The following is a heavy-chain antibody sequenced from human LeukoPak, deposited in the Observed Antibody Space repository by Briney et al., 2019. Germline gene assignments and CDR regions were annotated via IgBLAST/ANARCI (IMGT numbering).Heavy chain of an antibody. CDR1: SYSISSGYY. CDR3: AKSNGYGLIDI. Sequence: SETLSLTCTVSSYSISSGYYWGWIRQPPGNGLEWIGSVYHSGSTYYSPSLKSRVTISLDTSRNQFSLKLNSVTAADTAVYYCAKSNGYGLIDIWGQGTMVTVSS. V-gene: IGHV4-38-2*02. D-gene: IGHD3-22*01. CDR2: VYHSGST. J-gene: IGHJ3*02.